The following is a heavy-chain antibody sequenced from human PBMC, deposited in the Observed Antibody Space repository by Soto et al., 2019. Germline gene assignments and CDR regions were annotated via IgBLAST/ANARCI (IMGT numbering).Heavy chain of an antibody. J-gene: IGHJ5*02. CDR1: GFSLSTSGVG. D-gene: IGHD2-15*01. V-gene: IGHV2-5*02. Sequence: QITLKESGSTLVKPTQTLTLTCTFSGFSLSTSGVGVGWIRQPPGKALEWLALIYWDDDKRYSPSLKSRLTITKDTSKNQVVLTMTNMDPVDTATYYCAHGCSGGSCYYGGGWFDPWGQGTLVTVSS. CDR3: AHGCSGGSCYYGGGWFDP. CDR2: IYWDDDK.